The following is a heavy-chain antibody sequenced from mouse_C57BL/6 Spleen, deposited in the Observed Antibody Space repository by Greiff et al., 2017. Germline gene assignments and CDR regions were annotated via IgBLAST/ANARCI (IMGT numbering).Heavy chain of an antibody. D-gene: IGHD1-1*01. J-gene: IGHJ4*01. CDR3: ARDLITAVVADYAMDY. CDR1: GFTFSSYA. Sequence: DVHLVESGGGLVKPGGSLKLSCAASGFTFSSYAMSWVRQTPEQRLEWVATISDGGSYTYYPDNVKGRFTISRDNAKNNLYLQMSHLKSEDTAMYYCARDLITAVVADYAMDYWGQGTSVTVSS. V-gene: IGHV5-4*01. CDR2: ISDGGSYT.